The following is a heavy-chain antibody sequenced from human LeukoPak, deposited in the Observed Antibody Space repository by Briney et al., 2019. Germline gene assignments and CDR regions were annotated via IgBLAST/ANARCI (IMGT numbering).Heavy chain of an antibody. CDR2: ISYDGSNK. D-gene: IGHD6-13*01. Sequence: GRSLRLSCAASGFTFSSYAMHWVRQAPGKGLEWVAVISYDGSNKYYADSVKGRFTISRDNSKNTLYLQMNSLRAEDTAVYYCARDWASYSSSWNYFDYWGQGTLVTVSS. CDR3: ARDWASYSSSWNYFDY. J-gene: IGHJ4*02. V-gene: IGHV3-30*04. CDR1: GFTFSSYA.